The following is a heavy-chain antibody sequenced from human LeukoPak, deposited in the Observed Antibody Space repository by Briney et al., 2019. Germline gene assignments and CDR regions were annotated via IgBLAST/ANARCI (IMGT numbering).Heavy chain of an antibody. Sequence: SGGSLRLSCAASGFTFSSYAMSWVRQAPGKGLEWVSAISGSGYSTYYADSVKGRFTISGDNSKNTLYLQMNSLRAEDTAVYYCAKEAGYSGYDYPDYWGQGTLVTVSS. J-gene: IGHJ4*02. CDR2: ISGSGYST. CDR3: AKEAGYSGYDYPDY. CDR1: GFTFSSYA. V-gene: IGHV3-23*01. D-gene: IGHD5-12*01.